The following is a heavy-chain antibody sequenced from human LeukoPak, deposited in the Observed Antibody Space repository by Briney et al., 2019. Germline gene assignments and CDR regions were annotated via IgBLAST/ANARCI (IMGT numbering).Heavy chain of an antibody. CDR1: GGSISSGGYY. J-gene: IGHJ4*02. CDR2: IYYSGST. V-gene: IGHV4-31*02. D-gene: IGHD6-6*01. CDR3: ARWPEYSSSSQVDY. Sequence: PSQTLSLTCTVSGGSISSGGYYWSWIRQHPGKGLEWIGYIYYSGSTYYNPSLKSRVTISVDTSKNQFPLKLSSVTAADTAVYYCARWPEYSSSSQVDYWGQGTLVTVSS.